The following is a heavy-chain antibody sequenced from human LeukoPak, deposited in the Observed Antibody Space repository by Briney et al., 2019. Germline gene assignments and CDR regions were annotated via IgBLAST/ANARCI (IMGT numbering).Heavy chain of an antibody. D-gene: IGHD3-16*01. Sequence: PSGTLSLTCAVSGGSISSSNWWSWVRQPPGKGLEWIGEIYHSGSTNYNPSLKSRVTISVDRSKNQFSLNLSSVTAADTAVYYCARGGGAPYYGMDVWGRGTTVTVSS. CDR3: ARGGGAPYYGMDV. J-gene: IGHJ6*02. CDR1: GGSISSSNW. CDR2: IYHSGST. V-gene: IGHV4-4*02.